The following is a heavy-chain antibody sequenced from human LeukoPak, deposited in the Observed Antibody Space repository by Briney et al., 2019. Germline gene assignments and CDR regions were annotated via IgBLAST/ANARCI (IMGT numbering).Heavy chain of an antibody. CDR2: LHFSGIT. V-gene: IGHV4-39*01. J-gene: IGHJ4*02. CDR1: GDSISTTANY. Sequence: TPSETLSLTCAVSGDSISTTANYWGWIRQPPGKGLEYIGSLHFSGITYYNPSLKSRIALSLDASKDQFSLRLTSVTAADTAVYYCARHNDVPGGIVSHSEFQNWGQGILVTVSS. D-gene: IGHD3-10*01. CDR3: ARHNDVPGGIVSHSEFQN.